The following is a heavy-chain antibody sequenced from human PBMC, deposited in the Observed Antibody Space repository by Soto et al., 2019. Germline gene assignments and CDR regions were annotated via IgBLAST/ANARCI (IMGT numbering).Heavy chain of an antibody. J-gene: IGHJ4*02. Sequence: GASVEVCCKESGYTFNSCDSNWGRQATRQGLEWMGWMNPNSGNTGYAQKFQGRVTMTRNTSISTAYMELSSLRSEDTAVYYCARGLGYCTNGVCYSFGKIHDCWGQGTLVTVSS. CDR1: GYTFNSCD. CDR3: ARGLGYCTNGVCYSFGKIHDC. V-gene: IGHV1-8*01. D-gene: IGHD2-8*01. CDR2: MNPNSGNT.